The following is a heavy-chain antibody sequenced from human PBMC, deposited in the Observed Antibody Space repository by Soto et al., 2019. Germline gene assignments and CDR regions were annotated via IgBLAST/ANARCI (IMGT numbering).Heavy chain of an antibody. D-gene: IGHD6-6*01. Sequence: GGSLRLSCAASGFTFSSYSMNWVRQAPGKGLEWVSSISSSSSYIYYADSVKGRFTISRDNAKNSLYLQMNSLRAEDTAVYYCARDSRVIAARLIDYWGQGTLVTVSS. CDR2: ISSSSSYI. V-gene: IGHV3-21*01. J-gene: IGHJ4*02. CDR3: ARDSRVIAARLIDY. CDR1: GFTFSSYS.